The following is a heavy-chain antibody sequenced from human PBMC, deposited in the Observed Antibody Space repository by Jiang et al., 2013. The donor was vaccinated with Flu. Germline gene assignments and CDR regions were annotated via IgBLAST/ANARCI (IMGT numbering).Heavy chain of an antibody. J-gene: IGHJ4*02. CDR2: IYTSGST. V-gene: IGHV4-61*02. Sequence: GSGLVKPSQTLSLTCTVSGGSISSGSYYWSWIRQPAGKGLEWIGRIYTSGSTNYNPSLKSRVTISVDTSKNQFSLKLSSVTAADTAVYYCARDGGSGWYLTDYWGQGTLVTVSS. D-gene: IGHD6-19*01. CDR3: ARDGGSGWYLTDY. CDR1: GGSISSGSYY.